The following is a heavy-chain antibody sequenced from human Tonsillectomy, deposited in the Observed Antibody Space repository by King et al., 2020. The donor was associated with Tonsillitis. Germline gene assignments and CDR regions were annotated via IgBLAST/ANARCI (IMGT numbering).Heavy chain of an antibody. CDR2: ITSCASTI. D-gene: IGHD6-19*01. V-gene: IGHV3-48*03. CDR3: AGDSSGWYYFDH. J-gene: IGHJ4*02. CDR1: GFTFSSYD. Sequence: VQLVESGGGLVQPGGSLRLSCAASGFTFSSYDMNLVRQAPGKGLELVSYITSCASTIYYADSVKVRFTISRENAKLSLYLQMNSLRAEDTAVYYCAGDSSGWYYFDHWGQGTLVTVSS.